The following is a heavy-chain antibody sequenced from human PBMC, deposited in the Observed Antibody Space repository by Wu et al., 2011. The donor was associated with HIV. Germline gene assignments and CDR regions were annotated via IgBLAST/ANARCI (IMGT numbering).Heavy chain of an antibody. V-gene: IGHV1-69*05. Sequence: QVQLVQSGAEVKEPGSSVRVSCRTSGDTFSNYAINWVRQAPGQGLEWIGGIIPVFGTVNYAPEFQGRLTITTDESTSTAYMEPSSLTSGDTAIYYCASPRTLYTSTAYYFTFDFWAREPWSPSPQ. CDR2: IIPVFGTV. D-gene: IGHD3-22*01. CDR1: GDTFSNYA. CDR3: ASPRTLYTSTAYYFTFDF. J-gene: IGHJ4*02.